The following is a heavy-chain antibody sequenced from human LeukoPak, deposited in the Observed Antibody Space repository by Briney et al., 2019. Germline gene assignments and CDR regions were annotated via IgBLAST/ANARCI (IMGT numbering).Heavy chain of an antibody. CDR1: GYTFTGYY. V-gene: IGHV1-2*02. D-gene: IGHD7-27*01. CDR2: INPNSGGT. CDR3: ASSGQLGMPGYYYYGMDA. Sequence: ASVKVSCKASGYTFTGYYMHWVRQAPGQGLEWMGWINPNSGGTNYAQKFQGRVTMTRDTSISTANMELSRLRSDDTAVYYCASSGQLGMPGYYYYGMDAWGQGTTVTVSS. J-gene: IGHJ6*02.